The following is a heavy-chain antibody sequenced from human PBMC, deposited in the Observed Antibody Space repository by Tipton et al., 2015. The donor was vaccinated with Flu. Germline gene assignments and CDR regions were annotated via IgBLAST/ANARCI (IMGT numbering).Heavy chain of an antibody. CDR1: GGSISSYY. D-gene: IGHD3-22*01. V-gene: IGHV4-59*01. CDR2: IYYSGST. CDR3: ARRYYDSSGPLDY. Sequence: CTVSGGSISSYYWSWIRQPPGKGLEWIGYIYYSGSTNYNPSLKSRVTISVDTSKNQFSLKLSSVTAADTAVYYCARRYYDSSGPLDYWGQGTLVTVSS. J-gene: IGHJ4*02.